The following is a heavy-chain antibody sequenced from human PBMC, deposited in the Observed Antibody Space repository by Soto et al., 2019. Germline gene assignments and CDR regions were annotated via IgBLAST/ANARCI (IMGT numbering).Heavy chain of an antibody. D-gene: IGHD6-19*01. Sequence: EVQLVESGGGLVQPGGSLRLSCAASGFTFSSYWMSWVRQAPGKGLAWVANIKQDGSEKYYVDSVKGRFTISRDNAKNSLYLKMNSLRAEDTAVYYCARGLALAVAGFDYWGQGTLVTVSS. CDR2: IKQDGSEK. CDR1: GFTFSSYW. V-gene: IGHV3-7*01. CDR3: ARGLALAVAGFDY. J-gene: IGHJ4*02.